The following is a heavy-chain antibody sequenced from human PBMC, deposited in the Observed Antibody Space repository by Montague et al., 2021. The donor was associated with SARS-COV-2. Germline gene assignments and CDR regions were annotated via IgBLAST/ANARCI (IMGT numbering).Heavy chain of an antibody. D-gene: IGHD2-21*02. Sequence: SETLSLTCTVSVGSISNYYWTWIRQPAGKGLEWIGYIYDSGSANXNPSLKSRSTISVDTSNNQFSLRLSSVTAADAAVYYCARAYCGGDCHVGPWGQGILVTVSS. CDR2: IYDSGSA. CDR1: VGSISNYY. J-gene: IGHJ5*02. V-gene: IGHV4-59*01. CDR3: ARAYCGGDCHVGP.